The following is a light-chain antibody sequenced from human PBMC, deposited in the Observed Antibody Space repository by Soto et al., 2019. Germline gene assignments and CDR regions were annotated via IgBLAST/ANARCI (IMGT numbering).Light chain of an antibody. CDR2: GAS. CDR1: QSVSSN. V-gene: IGKV3-15*01. J-gene: IGKJ3*01. Sequence: EIVMTQSPATLSVSPGERATLSCRASQSVSSNLAWYQQKPGQAPRLLIYGASTRDNGVPARFSGSGSGTEFTLTISSLQPEDVATYYCQEYHSPPFTFGPGTRVEIK. CDR3: QEYHSPPFT.